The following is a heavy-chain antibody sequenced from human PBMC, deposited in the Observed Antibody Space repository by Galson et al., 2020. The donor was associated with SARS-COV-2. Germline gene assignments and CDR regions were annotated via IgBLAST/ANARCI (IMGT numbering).Heavy chain of an antibody. J-gene: IGHJ3*02. V-gene: IGHV2-70*01. CDR1: GFSLNTSGMC. CDR2: IDWDDDK. CDR3: ARITMVRGVLGPIDAFDI. D-gene: IGHD3-10*01. Sequence: SGPTLVKPTQTLTLTCTFSGFSLNTSGMCVSWIRQPPGKALEWLALIDWDDDKYYSTSLKTRLTISKDTSKNQVVLTMTNMDPVDTATYYCARITMVRGVLGPIDAFDIWGQGTMVTVSS.